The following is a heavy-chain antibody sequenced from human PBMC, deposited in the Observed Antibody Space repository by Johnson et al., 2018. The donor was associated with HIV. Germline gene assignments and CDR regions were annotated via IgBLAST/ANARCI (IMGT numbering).Heavy chain of an antibody. J-gene: IGHJ3*02. CDR3: AKCRGLGARGAFDI. V-gene: IGHV3-66*01. CDR1: GFSVSDSY. D-gene: IGHD5-12*01. Sequence: VQLVESGGGVVQPGGSLRLSCAASGFSVSDSYMNWVRQAPGQGLEWVSVLYSGGNTYYADSVRGRFTISRDNSKNTLYLQMSSLRAEDTAVYYCAKCRGLGARGAFDIWGQGTMVTVSS. CDR2: LYSGGNT.